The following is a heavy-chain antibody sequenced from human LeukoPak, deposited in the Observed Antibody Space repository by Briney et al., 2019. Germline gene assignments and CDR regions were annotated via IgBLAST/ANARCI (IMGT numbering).Heavy chain of an antibody. CDR3: ARGPRDPTEFCSGGRCAPTYEF. J-gene: IGHJ4*02. Sequence: PGGSLRLSCVVSGFTFNIYEMNWVRQAPGKGLEWVSYISSSGRTTYYADSVRGRFTISRDNAKNSMYLHMNRLRVDDTAVYYCARGPRDPTEFCSGGRCAPTYEFWGQGTLVTVSS. CDR1: GFTFNIYE. CDR2: ISSSGRTT. D-gene: IGHD2-15*01. V-gene: IGHV3-48*03.